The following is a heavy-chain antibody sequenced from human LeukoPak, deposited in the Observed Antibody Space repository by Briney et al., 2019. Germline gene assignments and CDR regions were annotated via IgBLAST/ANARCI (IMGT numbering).Heavy chain of an antibody. CDR2: INHSGST. CDR1: GGSFSGYY. J-gene: IGHJ4*02. D-gene: IGHD5-24*01. Sequence: SETLSLTCAVYGGSFSGYYWSWIRQPPGKGLEWIGEINHSGSTNYNPSLKSRVTISVDTSKNQFSLKLSSVTAADTAVYYCARAERGKRGHNDYWGQGTLVTVSS. V-gene: IGHV4-34*01. CDR3: ARAERGKRGHNDY.